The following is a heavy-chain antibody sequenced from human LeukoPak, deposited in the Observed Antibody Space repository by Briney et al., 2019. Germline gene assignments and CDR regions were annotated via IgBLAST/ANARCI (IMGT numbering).Heavy chain of an antibody. CDR2: ISAYNGNT. J-gene: IGHJ6*02. Sequence: ASVKVSCKASGYTFTSYGISWVRQAPGQGLEWMGWISAYNGNTNYVQKLQGRVTMTTDTSTSTAYMELRSLRSDDTAVYYCARESSRSYYNYYGMDVWGQGTTVTVSS. V-gene: IGHV1-18*01. D-gene: IGHD3-10*01. CDR1: GYTFTSYG. CDR3: ARESSRSYYNYYGMDV.